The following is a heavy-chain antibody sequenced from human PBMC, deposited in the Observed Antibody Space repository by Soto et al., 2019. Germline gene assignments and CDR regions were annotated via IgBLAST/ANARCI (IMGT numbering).Heavy chain of an antibody. J-gene: IGHJ6*02. CDR3: KAAVPGGMDV. V-gene: IGHV4-39*01. Sequence: PSETLSLTCTVSGGSISSSSYYWGWIRQPPGKGLEWIGSIYYSGSTYYNPSLKSRVTISVGTSKNQFSLKLSSVTAADTAVYYCKAAVPGGMDVWGQGTTVTVSS. CDR1: GGSISSSSYY. CDR2: IYYSGST. D-gene: IGHD3-10*01.